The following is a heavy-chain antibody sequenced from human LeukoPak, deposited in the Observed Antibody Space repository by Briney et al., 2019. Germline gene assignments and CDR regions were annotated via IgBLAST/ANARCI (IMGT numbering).Heavy chain of an antibody. D-gene: IGHD3-16*02. CDR3: ASVWGSYRYHPLDY. J-gene: IGHJ4*02. CDR2: ISGSGGST. V-gene: IGHV3-23*01. CDR1: GFTFSSYA. Sequence: PGGSLRLSCAASGFTFSSYAMSWVRLAPGKGLEWVSAISGSGGSTYYADSVKGRFTISRDNSKNTLYLQMNSLRAEDTAVYYCASVWGSYRYHPLDYWGQGTLVTVSS.